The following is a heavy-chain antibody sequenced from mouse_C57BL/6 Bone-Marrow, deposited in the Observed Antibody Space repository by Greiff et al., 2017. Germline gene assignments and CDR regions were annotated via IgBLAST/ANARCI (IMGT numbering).Heavy chain of an antibody. CDR3: ARNGYFDY. Sequence: EVKLMESGPGLVKPSQSLSLTCSVTGYSITSGYYWNWIRQFPGNKLEWMGYISYDGSNNYNPSLKNRISITRDTSKNQFFLKWNSVTTEDTATYYCARNGYFDYWGQGTTLTVSS. V-gene: IGHV3-6*01. J-gene: IGHJ2*01. CDR2: ISYDGSN. CDR1: GYSITSGYY.